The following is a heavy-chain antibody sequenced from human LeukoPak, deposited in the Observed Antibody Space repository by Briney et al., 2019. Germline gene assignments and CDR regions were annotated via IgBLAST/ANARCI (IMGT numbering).Heavy chain of an antibody. CDR2: IYYSGST. CDR3: ARDLTDYYELDY. CDR1: GGSISSYY. D-gene: IGHD3-22*01. Sequence: SETLSLTCTVSGGSISSYYWSWIRQPPGKGLEWLGYIYYSGSTNYNPSLKSRVTISVDTSKNQFSLNLISVTAADTAVYYCARDLTDYYELDYWGQGTLVTVSS. V-gene: IGHV4-59*12. J-gene: IGHJ4*02.